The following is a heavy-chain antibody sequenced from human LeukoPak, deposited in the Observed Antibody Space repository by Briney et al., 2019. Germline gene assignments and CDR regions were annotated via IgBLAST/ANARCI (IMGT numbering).Heavy chain of an antibody. V-gene: IGHV3-48*04. J-gene: IGHJ5*02. D-gene: IGHD6-6*01. CDR2: ISRSSSTI. Sequence: GGSLRLSCADSGFTFSSYSMNWVRQAPGKGLEWVSYISRSSSTIYYADSVKGRFTISRDNAKNSLYLQMNSLRAEDTAVYYCARDSLYSSSSWNWFDPWGQGTLVTVSS. CDR1: GFTFSSYS. CDR3: ARDSLYSSSSWNWFDP.